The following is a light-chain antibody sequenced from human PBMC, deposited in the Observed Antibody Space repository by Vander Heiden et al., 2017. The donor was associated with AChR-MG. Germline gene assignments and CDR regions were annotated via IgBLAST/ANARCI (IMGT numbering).Light chain of an antibody. CDR2: RNN. Sequence: QSVLTQPPSASGTPVQRVTIPCSAPSSTIGSNYVYWYQQLPGTAPKLLIYRNNQRPSGVPDRFSGSKSGTSASLAISGLRSEDEADYYCAAWDDSLNWVFGGGTKLTVL. V-gene: IGLV1-47*01. CDR3: AAWDDSLNWV. CDR1: SSTIGSNY. J-gene: IGLJ3*02.